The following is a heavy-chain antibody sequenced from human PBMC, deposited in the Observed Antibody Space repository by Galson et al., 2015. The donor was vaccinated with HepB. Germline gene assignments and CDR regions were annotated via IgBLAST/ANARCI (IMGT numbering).Heavy chain of an antibody. CDR3: ARDPTGVVRGFDY. J-gene: IGHJ4*02. Sequence: SLRLSCAASGFTFSDYYMSWIRQAPGKGLEWVSYISSSSSYTNYADSVKGRFTISRDNAKNSLYLQMNSLRAEDTAVYYCARDPTGVVRGFDYWGQGTLVTVSS. V-gene: IGHV3-11*06. CDR1: GFTFSDYY. D-gene: IGHD2-2*01. CDR2: ISSSSSYT.